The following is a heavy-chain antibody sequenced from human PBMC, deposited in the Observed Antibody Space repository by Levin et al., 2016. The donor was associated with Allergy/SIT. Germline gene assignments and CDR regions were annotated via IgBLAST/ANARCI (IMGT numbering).Heavy chain of an antibody. D-gene: IGHD6-19*01. CDR1: AFSFTGYA. V-gene: IGHV3-30*18. CDR3: AKEGAGTGWDGFDV. CDR2: ISIDGSRT. J-gene: IGHJ3*01. Sequence: GESLKISCAASAFSFTGYAMHWVRQAPGKGLEWVAVISIDGSRTHYADSLKGRFTISRDDSKNTVDLQMTALITEDTAVYYCAKEGAGTGWDGFDVWGQGTMVTVSS.